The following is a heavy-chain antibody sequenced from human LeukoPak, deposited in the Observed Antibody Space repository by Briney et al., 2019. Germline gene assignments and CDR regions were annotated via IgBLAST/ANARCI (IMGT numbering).Heavy chain of an antibody. D-gene: IGHD3-3*01. Sequence: GGSLRLSCAASGFTFSIYAMSWVRQAPGKGLEWVSAISGSGGNTYYADSVKGRFTISRDNSKNTLYLQMNSLRAEDTAVYYCARGGGGGDFWSGYYKSNFEGDDYWGQGTLVTVSS. CDR3: ARGGGGGDFWSGYYKSNFEGDDY. CDR2: ISGSGGNT. J-gene: IGHJ4*02. V-gene: IGHV3-23*01. CDR1: GFTFSIYA.